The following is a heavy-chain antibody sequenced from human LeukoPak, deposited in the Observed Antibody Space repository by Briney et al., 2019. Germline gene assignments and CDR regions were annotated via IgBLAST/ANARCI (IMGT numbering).Heavy chain of an antibody. Sequence: GGSLRLSCAASGFTLSSYYMSWVRQAPGKGLEWVSAISAGGVGTYYADSVKGRFTISRDNSKNPLYLQMNSLRAEDTAVYYCAKDRHDYSNYRAVDYWGQGTLVTVSS. J-gene: IGHJ4*02. V-gene: IGHV3-23*01. CDR2: ISAGGVGT. D-gene: IGHD4-11*01. CDR1: GFTLSSYY. CDR3: AKDRHDYSNYRAVDY.